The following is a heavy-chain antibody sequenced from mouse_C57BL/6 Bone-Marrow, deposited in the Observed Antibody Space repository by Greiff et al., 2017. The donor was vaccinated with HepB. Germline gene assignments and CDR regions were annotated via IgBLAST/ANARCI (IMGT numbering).Heavy chain of an antibody. J-gene: IGHJ2*01. CDR2: INPYNGGT. CDR3: ARRGCFDY. CDR1: GYTFTDYY. V-gene: IGHV1-19*01. Sequence: VQLQQSGPVLVKPGASVKMSCKASGYTFTDYYMNWVKQSHGKSLEWIGAINPYNGGTSYNQKFKGKATLTVDKSSSTAYMELNSLTSEDSAVYYCARRGCFDYWGQGTTLTVSS.